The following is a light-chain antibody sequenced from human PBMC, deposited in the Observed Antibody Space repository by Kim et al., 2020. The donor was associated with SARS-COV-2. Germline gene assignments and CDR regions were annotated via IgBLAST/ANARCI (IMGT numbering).Light chain of an antibody. CDR1: QSVSSW. Sequence: DIQMTQSPSTLSASVGDRVTITCRASQSVSSWLAWYQQKPGKAPKLLIYKATGLESGVPSRFSGSGVGTEFTLTISSLQPDDFATYYCQQYNSWWTFGQGTKVDIK. CDR3: QQYNSWWT. CDR2: KAT. J-gene: IGKJ1*01. V-gene: IGKV1-5*03.